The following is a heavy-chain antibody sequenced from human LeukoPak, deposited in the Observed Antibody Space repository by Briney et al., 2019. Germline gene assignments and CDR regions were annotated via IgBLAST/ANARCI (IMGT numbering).Heavy chain of an antibody. CDR1: GFTFSNFW. J-gene: IGHJ4*02. CDR3: ARGGYNYGSVFDY. V-gene: IGHV3-48*01. Sequence: GGSLRLSCIGSGFTFSNFWMNWVRQAPGKGLEWVSYIGDDGITIHYADSVKGRFTISRDNAKNSLSLQMNSPRAEDTAVYYCARGGYNYGSVFDYWGQGTLVTVSS. D-gene: IGHD5-18*01. CDR2: IGDDGITI.